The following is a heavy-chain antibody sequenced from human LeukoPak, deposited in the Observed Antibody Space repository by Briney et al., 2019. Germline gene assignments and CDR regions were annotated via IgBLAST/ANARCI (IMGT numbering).Heavy chain of an antibody. D-gene: IGHD2-15*01. CDR1: GYTLTGYC. V-gene: IGHV1-2*02. J-gene: IGHJ4*02. CDR3: ARGDIVVVVAATAAFDY. Sequence: ASVKVSCKASGYTLTGYCMHWVRQAPGQGLEWMGWINPNSGGTNYAQKFQGRVTMTRDTSISTAYMELSRLRSDDTAVYYCARGDIVVVVAATAAFDYWGQGTLVTVSS. CDR2: INPNSGGT.